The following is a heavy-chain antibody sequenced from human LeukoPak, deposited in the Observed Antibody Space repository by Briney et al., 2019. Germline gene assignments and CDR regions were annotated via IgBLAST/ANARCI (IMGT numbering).Heavy chain of an antibody. D-gene: IGHD2-2*02. Sequence: ASVKVSCKASGYTFTSYGIGWVRQAPGQGLEWMGWISAYNGNTNYAQKLQGRVTMTTDTSTSTAYMELSSLRSEDTAVYYCAKGYYSSTSCYTGTAWFDPWGQGTLVTVSS. V-gene: IGHV1-18*01. J-gene: IGHJ5*02. CDR3: AKGYYSSTSCYTGTAWFDP. CDR2: ISAYNGNT. CDR1: GYTFTSYG.